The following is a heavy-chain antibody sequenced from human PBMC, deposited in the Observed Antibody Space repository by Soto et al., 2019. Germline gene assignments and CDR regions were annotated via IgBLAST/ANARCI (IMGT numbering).Heavy chain of an antibody. CDR1: GYTFTGYY. D-gene: IGHD3-10*01. Sequence: ASVKVSCKASGYTFTGYYMHWVRQAPGEGLEWMGWINPDSGGTNYAQKFQGRVTMTRDTSISTAYMELSRLRSDDTAVYYCARRSGSGSYRRNYYYYGTDVWGNGTTVT. J-gene: IGHJ6*04. V-gene: IGHV1-2*02. CDR2: INPDSGGT. CDR3: ARRSGSGSYRRNYYYYGTDV.